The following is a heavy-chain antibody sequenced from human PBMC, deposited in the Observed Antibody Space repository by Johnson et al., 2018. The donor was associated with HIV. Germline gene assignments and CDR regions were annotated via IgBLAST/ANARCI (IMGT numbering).Heavy chain of an antibody. CDR2: MRYDGSAK. J-gene: IGHJ3*02. D-gene: IGHD1-1*01. Sequence: QVQLVESGGGVVQPGGSLRLSCAASGFTFSSYGMHWVRQAPGTGLEWVAFMRYDGSAKYYVDSVKGRFTISRDNGKNSLSLQMNRLRVEDTAVYYCARRSGYAFDIWGQGTMVTVSS. CDR1: GFTFSSYG. CDR3: ARRSGYAFDI. V-gene: IGHV3-30*02.